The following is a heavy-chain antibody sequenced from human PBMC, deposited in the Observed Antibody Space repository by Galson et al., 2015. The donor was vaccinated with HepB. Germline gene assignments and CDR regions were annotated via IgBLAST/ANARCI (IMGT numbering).Heavy chain of an antibody. Sequence: SVKVSCKASGFTFTSSAVQWVRQARGQRLEWIGWIVVGSGNTNYAQKFQERVTITRDVSTSTAYMELSSLRSEDTAVYYCAADRKGIAAAALPGWEDPFDYWGQGTLVTVSS. CDR3: AADRKGIAAAALPGWEDPFDY. CDR1: GFTFTSSA. V-gene: IGHV1-58*01. CDR2: IVVGSGNT. J-gene: IGHJ4*02. D-gene: IGHD6-13*01.